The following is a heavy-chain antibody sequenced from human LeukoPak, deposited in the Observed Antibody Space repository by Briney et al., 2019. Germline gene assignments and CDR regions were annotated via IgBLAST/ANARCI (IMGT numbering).Heavy chain of an antibody. Sequence: PSETLSLTCAVYGGSFSGYYWSWIRQPPGKGLEWIGEINHSGSTNYNPSLKSRVTISVDPSKNQFSLKLRSVTAADTAVYYCARAPEYFDYWGQGTLVTVSS. CDR1: GGSFSGYY. CDR2: INHSGST. V-gene: IGHV4-34*01. J-gene: IGHJ4*02. CDR3: ARAPEYFDY.